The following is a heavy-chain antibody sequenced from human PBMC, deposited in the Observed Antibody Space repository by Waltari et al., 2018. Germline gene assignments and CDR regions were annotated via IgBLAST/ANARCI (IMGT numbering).Heavy chain of an antibody. CDR1: AGSFGDYF. J-gene: IGHJ4*01. CDR2: IYQNGHT. CDR3: ARGNYHDSPRLDW. Sequence: QTQLHQWGAGLVKPSETLSLTCAVFAGSFGDYFWTWVRHSPGKGLGWIGEIYQNGHTNSNPSLGRRVTISLDTSKNQFSLKLTSVTAADTAVYYCARGNYHDSPRLDWWGHGNLVTVSS. D-gene: IGHD3-22*01. V-gene: IGHV4-34*01.